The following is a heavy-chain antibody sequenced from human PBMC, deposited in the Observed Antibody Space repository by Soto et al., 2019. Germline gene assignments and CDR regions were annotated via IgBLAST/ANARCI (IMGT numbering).Heavy chain of an antibody. CDR2: INPNGGST. Sequence: QVQLVQSGAEVKKPGASVKVSCKASGYTFIHYYIHWVRQAPGQGLEWMAIINPNGGSTNYAQKFQGRVTVTSGTSTSTVSMELNSLGSHDTAVYFCARSLLRGDFWGQGTLVTVSS. J-gene: IGHJ4*02. CDR1: GYTFIHYY. CDR3: ARSLLRGDF. D-gene: IGHD2-21*01. V-gene: IGHV1-46*01.